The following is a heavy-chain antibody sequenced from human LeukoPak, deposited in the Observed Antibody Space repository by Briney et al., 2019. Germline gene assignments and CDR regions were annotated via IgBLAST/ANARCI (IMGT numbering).Heavy chain of an antibody. CDR3: AKWGDYDVLTGYYVSDY. CDR2: ITGSGCNT. Sequence: GASLRLSCAASGFTFSNYAMSWLRQAPGKGREGVSAITGSGCNTYYADAVKGRFAISRDNSKDTVFLQLNSLRADHTAVYYCAKWGDYDVLTGYYVSDYWGQGTLVTVSS. D-gene: IGHD3-9*01. J-gene: IGHJ4*02. CDR1: GFTFSNYA. V-gene: IGHV3-23*01.